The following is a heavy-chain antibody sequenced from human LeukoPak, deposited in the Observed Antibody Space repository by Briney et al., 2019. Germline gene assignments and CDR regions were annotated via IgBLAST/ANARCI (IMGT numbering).Heavy chain of an antibody. D-gene: IGHD2-2*01. CDR3: AKYHSCSFTSCDRDFDY. CDR2: VSRSGVST. CDR1: GFTFTSYA. Sequence: GGSLRLSCAASGFTFTSYAMSWVRQPPGKGLEWVSTVSRSGVSTYYADSVKGRFTLSRDNSKSTLDLQMSSLRAEDTAIYYCAKYHSCSFTSCDRDFDYWGQGTLVTVSS. V-gene: IGHV3-23*01. J-gene: IGHJ4*02.